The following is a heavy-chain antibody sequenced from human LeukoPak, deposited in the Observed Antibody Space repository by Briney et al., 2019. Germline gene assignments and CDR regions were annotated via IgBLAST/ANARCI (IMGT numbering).Heavy chain of an antibody. Sequence: SVKVSCKASGGTFSSYAISWVRQAPGQGLEWMGRIIPIFGTANYAQKFQGRVTITTDESTSTAYMELSSLGSEDTAVYYCASLQVQLGIIGSLDYWGQGTLVTVSS. V-gene: IGHV1-69*05. J-gene: IGHJ4*02. CDR1: GGTFSSYA. D-gene: IGHD1-1*01. CDR3: ASLQVQLGIIGSLDY. CDR2: IIPIFGTA.